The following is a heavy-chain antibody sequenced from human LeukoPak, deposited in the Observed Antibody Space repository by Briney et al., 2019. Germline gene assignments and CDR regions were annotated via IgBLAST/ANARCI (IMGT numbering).Heavy chain of an antibody. D-gene: IGHD2-2*01. J-gene: IGHJ4*02. V-gene: IGHV4-34*01. CDR2: INHSGST. CDR3: ARVVVQLLSAIPYHFDY. CDR1: GGSFSGYY. Sequence: SETLPLTCAVYGGSFSGYYWSWIRQPPGKGLEWIGEINHSGSTNYNPSLKSRVTISVDTSKNQFSLKLSSVTAADTAAYYCARVVVQLLSAIPYHFDYWGQGTLVTVSS.